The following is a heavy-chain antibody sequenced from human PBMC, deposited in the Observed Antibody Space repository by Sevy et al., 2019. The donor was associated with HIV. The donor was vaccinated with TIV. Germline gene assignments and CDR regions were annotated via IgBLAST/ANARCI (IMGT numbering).Heavy chain of an antibody. J-gene: IGHJ4*02. Sequence: GGSLRLSCAASGFTFSSYAMHWVRQAPGKGLEWVAVISYDGSNKYYADSVKGRFTISRDNSKNTLYLQMNSLRAEDTAVYYCARDHIPNWNDVFGSGSGLHYWGQRTLVTVSS. CDR1: GFTFSSYA. D-gene: IGHD1-1*01. CDR2: ISYDGSNK. CDR3: ARDHIPNWNDVFGSGSGLHY. V-gene: IGHV3-30*04.